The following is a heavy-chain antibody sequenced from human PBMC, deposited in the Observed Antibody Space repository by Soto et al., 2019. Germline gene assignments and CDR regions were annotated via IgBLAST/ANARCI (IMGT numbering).Heavy chain of an antibody. D-gene: IGHD2-8*02. CDR3: ARDLWSWSLLIDP. CDR1: GFTFSSYA. V-gene: IGHV3-23*01. J-gene: IGHJ5*02. Sequence: PGGSLRLSCAASGFTFSSYATSWVRQAPGKGPEWVSAMSGSGDNTYYADSVKGRFTISRDTPENRVYLEMNSLGAEDTAVYYCARDLWSWSLLIDPWGHGTLVTVSS. CDR2: MSGSGDNT.